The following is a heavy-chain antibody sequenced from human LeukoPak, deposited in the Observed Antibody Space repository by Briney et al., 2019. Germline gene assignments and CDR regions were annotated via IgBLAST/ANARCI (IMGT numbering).Heavy chain of an antibody. CDR3: ARGDPVTVVVNGWYFDL. J-gene: IGHJ2*01. Sequence: GGSLRLSCASSGFTFSGYPMSWVRQAPGKGLEWVSGISASADRTFYADSVKGRFTISRANFKSTMYLQMNSLRAEDTAVYYCARGDPVTVVVNGWYFDLWGRGTLVTVSS. V-gene: IGHV3-23*01. D-gene: IGHD3-22*01. CDR1: GFTFSGYP. CDR2: ISASADRT.